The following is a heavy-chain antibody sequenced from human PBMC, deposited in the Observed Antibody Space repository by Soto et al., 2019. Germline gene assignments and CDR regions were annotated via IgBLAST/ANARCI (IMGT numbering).Heavy chain of an antibody. CDR3: AKDLASSSWYYYYAMDV. D-gene: IGHD6-13*01. Sequence: SVKVSCKASGGTFSSYAISWVRQAPGQGLEWMGGIIPIFGTANYAQKFQGRVTITADKSTSTAYMELSSLRSEDTAVYYCAKDLASSSWYYYYAMDVWGQGTTVTVSS. J-gene: IGHJ6*02. V-gene: IGHV1-69*06. CDR1: GGTFSSYA. CDR2: IIPIFGTA.